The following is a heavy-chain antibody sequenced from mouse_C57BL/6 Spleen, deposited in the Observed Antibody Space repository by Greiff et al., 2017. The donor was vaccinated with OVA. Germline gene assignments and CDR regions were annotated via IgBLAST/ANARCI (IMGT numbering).Heavy chain of an antibody. CDR1: GFTFSSYA. Sequence: DVHLVESGEGLVKPGGSLKLSCAASGFTFSSYAMSWVRQTPEKRLEWVSYISSGSDYIYYADTVKGRFTISRDNARNTLYLQMSSLKSEDTAMYYCTRDPLYDYDTAMDDWGQGTSVTVSS. D-gene: IGHD2-4*01. V-gene: IGHV5-9-1*02. CDR2: ISSGSDYI. J-gene: IGHJ4*01. CDR3: TRDPLYDYDTAMDD.